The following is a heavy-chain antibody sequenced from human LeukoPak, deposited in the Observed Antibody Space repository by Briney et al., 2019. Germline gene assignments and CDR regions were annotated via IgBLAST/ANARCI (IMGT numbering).Heavy chain of an antibody. CDR1: GGSIGTYY. J-gene: IGHJ6*03. Sequence: SETLSLTCTVSGGSIGTYYWSWVRQSPGKGLEWIGYIYVTGNRYNRYLQSRVTISVDTSRNQFFLKMSSVTAADTAVYYCARHIGGGIEDMDVWGKGTKVTVSS. V-gene: IGHV4-59*08. CDR2: IYVTGN. D-gene: IGHD3-16*02. CDR3: ARHIGGGIEDMDV.